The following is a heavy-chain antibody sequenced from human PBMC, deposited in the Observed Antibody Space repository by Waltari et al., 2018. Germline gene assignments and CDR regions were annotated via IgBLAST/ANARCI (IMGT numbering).Heavy chain of an antibody. V-gene: IGHV1-3*03. CDR1: GYTFTSYA. D-gene: IGHD3-3*01. CDR2: INAGNGNK. CDR3: ARSIGITTIDY. Sequence: QVQLVQSGAEVKKPGASVQVSCNASGYTFTSYAMHGVRQAPGQRLEWMGWINAGNGNKKYSQEFQGRVTITRDTSASTAYMELSSLRSEDMAVYYCARSIGITTIDYWGQGTLVTVAS. J-gene: IGHJ4*02.